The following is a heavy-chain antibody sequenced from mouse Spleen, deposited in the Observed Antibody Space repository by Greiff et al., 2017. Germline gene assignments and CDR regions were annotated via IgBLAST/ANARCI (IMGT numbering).Heavy chain of an antibody. CDR3: ARSPMITTWFAY. V-gene: IGHV1-59*01. D-gene: IGHD2-4*01. Sequence: QVQLQQPGAELVRPGTSVKLSCKASGYTFTSYWMHWVKQRPGQGLEWIGVIDPSDSYTNYNQKFKGKATLTVDTSSSTAYMQLSSLTSEDSAVYYCARSPMITTWFAYWGQGTLVTVSA. J-gene: IGHJ3*01. CDR1: GYTFTSYW. CDR2: IDPSDSYT.